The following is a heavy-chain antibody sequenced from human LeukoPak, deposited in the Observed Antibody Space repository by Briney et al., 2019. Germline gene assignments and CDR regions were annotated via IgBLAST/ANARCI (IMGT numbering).Heavy chain of an antibody. CDR3: ARGRRGYSYGHLDY. CDR2: INHSGST. CDR1: GGSISSGGYS. J-gene: IGHJ4*02. Sequence: SQTLSLTCAVSGGSISSGGYSWSWIRQPPGKGLEWIGEINHSGSTNYNPSLKSRVAISVDTSKNQFSLKLSSVTAADTAVYYCARGRRGYSYGHLDYWGQGTLVTVSS. D-gene: IGHD5-18*01. V-gene: IGHV4-30-2*01.